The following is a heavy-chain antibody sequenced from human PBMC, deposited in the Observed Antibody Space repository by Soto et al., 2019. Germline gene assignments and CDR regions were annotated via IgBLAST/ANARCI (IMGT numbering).Heavy chain of an antibody. J-gene: IGHJ4*02. D-gene: IGHD6-19*01. V-gene: IGHV3-33*04. CDR2: IWYDGSNK. CDR3: ARDTKLSGSYVNVF. CDR1: VFRLIIYC. Sequence: TWLAXRLSGSSGVFRLIIYCIHWFRHAPGKGRELVAVIWYDGSNKYYADSVKGRFTISRYNSKNTLYLQMNSLRAEDKAVYYCARDTKLSGSYVNVFWGQGTMVTVSS.